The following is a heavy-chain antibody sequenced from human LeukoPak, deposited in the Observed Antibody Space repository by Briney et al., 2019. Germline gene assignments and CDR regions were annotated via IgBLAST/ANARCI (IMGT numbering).Heavy chain of an antibody. CDR2: INWNGRST. D-gene: IGHD3-16*01. CDR1: GFTFDDSD. V-gene: IGHV3-20*04. CDR3: AKDKDYGYYMDV. J-gene: IGHJ6*03. Sequence: GGSLRLSCVASGFTFDDSDMSWVRQVPGKGLEWVSHINWNGRSTDYTDSVKGRFTISRDNSKNTLYLQMNSLRAEDTAVYYCAKDKDYGYYMDVWGKGTTVTVSS.